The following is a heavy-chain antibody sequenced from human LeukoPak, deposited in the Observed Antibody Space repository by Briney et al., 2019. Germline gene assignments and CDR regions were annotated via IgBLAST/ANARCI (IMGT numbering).Heavy chain of an antibody. Sequence: VSVKVSCKASGYTFTEYYMHWVRQAPGQGLEWMGWINSKSGGTNYAQKFQGRVTMTRDTSISAAYMELSRLRSDDTAVYYCARSMAPSGSLDFQHWGQGTLVTVS. CDR1: GYTFTEYY. CDR2: INSKSGGT. D-gene: IGHD6-13*01. J-gene: IGHJ1*01. V-gene: IGHV1-2*02. CDR3: ARSMAPSGSLDFQH.